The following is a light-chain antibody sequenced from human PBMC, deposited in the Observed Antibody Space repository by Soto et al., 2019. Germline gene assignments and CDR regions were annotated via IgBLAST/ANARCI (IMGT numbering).Light chain of an antibody. CDR2: LEGSGSY. V-gene: IGLV4-60*03. Sequence: QPVLTQSSSASASLGSSVKLTCTLSSGHSSYIIAWHQQQPGKAPRYLMKLEGSGSYNKGSGVPDRFSGSSSGADRYLTISNLQSEDEADYYCETWDSNPNVVFGGGTKLTVL. CDR1: SGHSSYI. CDR3: ETWDSNPNVV. J-gene: IGLJ2*01.